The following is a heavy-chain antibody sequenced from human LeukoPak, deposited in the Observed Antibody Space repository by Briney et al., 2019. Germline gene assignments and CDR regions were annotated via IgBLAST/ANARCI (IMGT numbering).Heavy chain of an antibody. Sequence: ASVKVSCKPSGYTFTSYGIIWVRQAPGQGLEWMGWISAYNGNTNYAQRLQGRVTMTTDTSTSTAYMELRSLRSDDTAVYYCAREPCGGDCYERAGSWFDPWGQGTLVTVSS. J-gene: IGHJ5*02. CDR1: GYTFTSYG. V-gene: IGHV1-18*01. D-gene: IGHD2-21*02. CDR2: ISAYNGNT. CDR3: AREPCGGDCYERAGSWFDP.